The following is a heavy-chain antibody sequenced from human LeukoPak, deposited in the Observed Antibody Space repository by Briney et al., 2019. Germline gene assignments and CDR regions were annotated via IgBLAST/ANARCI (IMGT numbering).Heavy chain of an antibody. CDR1: GGSFSSDY. CDR2: IYYSGST. D-gene: IGHD2-21*02. Sequence: SETLSLTCTVSGGSFSSDYWSWIRQPPGKGLEGSGYIYYSGSTNYNPSLQSRVTISVYSSKNQFSLKLSSVTAADTAVYYCARVGVVVTALNSWGQGTLVTVSS. V-gene: IGHV4-59*01. CDR3: ARVGVVVTALNS. J-gene: IGHJ4*02.